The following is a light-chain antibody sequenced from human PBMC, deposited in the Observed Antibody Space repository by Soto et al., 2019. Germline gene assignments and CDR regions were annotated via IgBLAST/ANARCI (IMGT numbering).Light chain of an antibody. CDR2: DAS. J-gene: IGKJ4*01. CDR1: QSVSSY. Sequence: EIVLTQSPATLSLSPGERATLSCRASQSVSSYLAWYQQKPGQAPRLLIYDASNRATGIAARFSGSGSGTDFTLTISSLEPEDFAVYYCQQGGSFGGGTKVEIK. V-gene: IGKV3-11*01. CDR3: QQGGS.